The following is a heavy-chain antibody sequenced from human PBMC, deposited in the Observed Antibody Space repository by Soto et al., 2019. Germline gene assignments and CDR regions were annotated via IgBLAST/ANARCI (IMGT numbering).Heavy chain of an antibody. D-gene: IGHD3-22*01. Sequence: PGESLKISCKGSGYTFTDYWIGWLRQMPGKGLEWMGIIYPCDSDTRYSPSFQGQVTISADKSISTAYLQLSSLKASDTAMYYCATSGFYYDSSGSLGAFDIWGKGTRVTVSS. J-gene: IGHJ3*02. CDR2: IYPCDSDT. V-gene: IGHV5-51*01. CDR3: ATSGFYYDSSGSLGAFDI. CDR1: GYTFTDYW.